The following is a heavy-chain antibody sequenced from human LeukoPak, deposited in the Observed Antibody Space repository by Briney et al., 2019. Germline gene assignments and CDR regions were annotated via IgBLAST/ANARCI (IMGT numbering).Heavy chain of an antibody. CDR2: IFPIFGTA. V-gene: IGHV1-69*05. J-gene: IGHJ3*02. D-gene: IGHD6-13*01. CDR3: ARDRGERDSSWSLPAHGFDI. Sequence: ASVKVSCKASGYTFTGYYMHRVRQAPGQGLEWMGRIFPIFGTANYAQKFQGRVTVTTDESTNTAYMELSSLRPEDTAMYYCARDRGERDSSWSLPAHGFDIWGQGTMVTVSS. CDR1: GYTFTGYY.